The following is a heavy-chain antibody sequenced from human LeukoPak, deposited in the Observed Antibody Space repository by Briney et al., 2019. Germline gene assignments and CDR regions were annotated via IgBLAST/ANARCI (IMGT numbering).Heavy chain of an antibody. Sequence: PSETLSLTCTVSGGSISSYYWSWIRQPPGKGLEWIGYIYNSGSTNYNPSLKSRVTISVDTSKNQFSLKLSSVTAADTAVYYCAREPDDYVWGSYRFFDYWGQGTVITVSS. V-gene: IGHV4-59*01. CDR2: IYNSGST. J-gene: IGHJ4*02. CDR3: AREPDDYVWGSYRFFDY. D-gene: IGHD3-16*02. CDR1: GGSISSYY.